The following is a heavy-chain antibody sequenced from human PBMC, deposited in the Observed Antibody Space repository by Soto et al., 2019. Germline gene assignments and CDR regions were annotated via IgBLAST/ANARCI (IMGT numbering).Heavy chain of an antibody. J-gene: IGHJ4*02. Sequence: QVQLVQSGAEVKMPGASVKVSCKASGYTFTDYGINWVRQATGQGLEWMGWMNPKSGDTVYAQKFQGGGSMTRATSISTAYVELNSLKAEDTAVYYCARGGSSVVGATVYWGQGTLVTVSS. CDR1: GYTFTDYG. CDR2: MNPKSGDT. D-gene: IGHD1-26*01. V-gene: IGHV1-8*01. CDR3: ARGGSSVVGATVY.